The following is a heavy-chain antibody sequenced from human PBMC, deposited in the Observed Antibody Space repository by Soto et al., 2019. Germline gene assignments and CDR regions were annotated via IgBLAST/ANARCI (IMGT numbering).Heavy chain of an antibody. CDR3: ARGFCSGPRCPADS. D-gene: IGHD2-15*01. V-gene: IGHV3-21*01. Sequence: EVRLMESGGGLVKPGGSLRLSCTASGFTFGSHNFIWVRQAPGKGLEWVSSISSISRDILYADSVKGRFTISXXXXXXXXXXXXXXXXVEDTAVYYCARGFCSGPRCPADSWGQGALVTVSS. CDR2: ISSISRDI. CDR1: GFTFGSHN. J-gene: IGHJ4*02.